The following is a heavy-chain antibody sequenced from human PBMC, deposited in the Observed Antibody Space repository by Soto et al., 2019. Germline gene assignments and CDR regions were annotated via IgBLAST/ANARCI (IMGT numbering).Heavy chain of an antibody. CDR2: ISSSSSSYI. J-gene: IGHJ6*02. Sequence: GGSLRLSCAASGFTFSSYSMNWVRQAPGKGLEWVSSISSSSSSYIYYADSVKGRFTISRDNAKNSLYLQMNSLRAEDTAVYYCARSYDSSGYYYYYYGMDVWGQGTTVTVSS. D-gene: IGHD3-22*01. CDR1: GFTFSSYS. V-gene: IGHV3-21*01. CDR3: ARSYDSSGYYYYYYGMDV.